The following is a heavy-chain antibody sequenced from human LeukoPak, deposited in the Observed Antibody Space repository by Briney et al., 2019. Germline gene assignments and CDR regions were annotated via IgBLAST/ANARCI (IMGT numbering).Heavy chain of an antibody. Sequence: SGPTLVKPTQTLTLTCTFSGFSLSASGVGVGWIRQPPGKALEWIALIYWHDDKRYSPSLKTRLTITKDTSKNQVVLSMTNMDPVDTGTYYCAHRCNNYASSGEFDYWGQGTLVTVSS. CDR3: AHRCNNYASSGEFDY. J-gene: IGHJ4*02. D-gene: IGHD6-19*01. CDR1: GFSLSASGVG. V-gene: IGHV2-5*01. CDR2: IYWHDDK.